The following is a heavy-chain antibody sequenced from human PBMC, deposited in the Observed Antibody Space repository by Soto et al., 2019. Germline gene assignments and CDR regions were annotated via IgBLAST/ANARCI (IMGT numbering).Heavy chain of an antibody. J-gene: IGHJ4*02. V-gene: IGHV3-74*01. D-gene: IGHD2-15*01. Sequence: EVQLVESGGGSVQPGGSLRLSCAASGFTFSSYWMHWVRQAPGKGLVWVSRINSDGSSTSYADSVKGRFIISRDNAKNTLYLQMNSLRAEDTAVYYCVRTSLVVAAATREDYWGQGTLVTVSS. CDR3: VRTSLVVAAATREDY. CDR1: GFTFSSYW. CDR2: INSDGSST.